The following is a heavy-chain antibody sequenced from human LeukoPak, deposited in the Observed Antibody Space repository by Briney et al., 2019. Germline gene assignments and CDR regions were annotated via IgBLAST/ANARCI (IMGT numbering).Heavy chain of an antibody. CDR1: GFTFSSYS. CDR3: ARRGLSVAAPDY. D-gene: IGHD6-19*01. CDR2: ISGNGDYT. V-gene: IGHV3-64*02. J-gene: IGHJ4*02. Sequence: GSLRLSCAASGFTFSSYSMHWVRQAPGKGLEYVSAISGNGDYTYYTDSVKGRFTVSRDNSKNTLYLQVGSLRAEDMAVYYYARRGLSVAAPDYWGQGALVTVTS.